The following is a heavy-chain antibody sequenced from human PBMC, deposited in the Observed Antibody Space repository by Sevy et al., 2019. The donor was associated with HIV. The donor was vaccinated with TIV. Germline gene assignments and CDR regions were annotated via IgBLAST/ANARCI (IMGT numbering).Heavy chain of an antibody. CDR1: GFIFSDYY. Sequence: GGSLRLSCAASGFIFSDYYMSWIRQAPGKGLEWVSYISSSGSTIYYAYSVKGRFTISRDNAKNSLYLQMNSLRAEDTAVYYCARDIYDSSGYYIWGQGTMVTVSS. J-gene: IGHJ3*02. D-gene: IGHD3-22*01. CDR2: ISSSGSTI. V-gene: IGHV3-11*01. CDR3: ARDIYDSSGYYI.